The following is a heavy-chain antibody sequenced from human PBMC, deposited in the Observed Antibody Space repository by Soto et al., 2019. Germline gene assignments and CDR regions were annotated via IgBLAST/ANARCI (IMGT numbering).Heavy chain of an antibody. CDR3: AKHEGYCSTTTCSNFDY. D-gene: IGHD2-2*01. V-gene: IGHV5-51*01. CDR2: IYPGDSDT. Sequence: GESLKISCQGSGFTFTSYWIAWVRQMPGKGLEWMGIIYPGDSDTSYSPSFQGQVTILADKSINTAYLHWSSLKASDTAIYYCAKHEGYCSTTTCSNFDYWGQGTLVTVSS. CDR1: GFTFTSYW. J-gene: IGHJ4*02.